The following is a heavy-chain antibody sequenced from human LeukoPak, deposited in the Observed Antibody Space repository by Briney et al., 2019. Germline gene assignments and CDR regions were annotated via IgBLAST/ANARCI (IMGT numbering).Heavy chain of an antibody. J-gene: IGHJ4*02. D-gene: IGHD1-26*01. CDR2: IKQDGSEK. CDR3: ARDKAVGATHFDY. Sequence: GGSLRLSCAASGFTFSTYWMSWVRQAPGKGLEWVANIKQDGSEKYYVDSVKGRFTISRDNAKNSLYLQMNSLRAEDTAVYYCARDKAVGATHFDYWGQGTLVTVSS. V-gene: IGHV3-7*03. CDR1: GFTFSTYW.